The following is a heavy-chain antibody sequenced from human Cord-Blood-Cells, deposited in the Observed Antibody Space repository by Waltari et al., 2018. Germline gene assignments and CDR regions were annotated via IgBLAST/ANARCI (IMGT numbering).Heavy chain of an antibody. CDR2: IYYSGST. CDR3: ARRVRDGHYNWFDP. J-gene: IGHJ5*02. CDR1: GGSISSSSYY. Sequence: QLPLQESGPGLVKPSETLSLTCTVSGGSISSSSYYWGWIRQPPGKGLEWIGSIYYSGSTYDNPSLKSRVPISVDTSKNQFSLKLSSVTAADTAVYYCARRVRDGHYNWFDPWGQGTLVTVSS. V-gene: IGHV4-39*01.